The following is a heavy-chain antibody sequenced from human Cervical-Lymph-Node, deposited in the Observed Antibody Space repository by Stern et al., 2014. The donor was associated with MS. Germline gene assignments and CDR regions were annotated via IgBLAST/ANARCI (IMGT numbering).Heavy chain of an antibody. CDR3: VRVKRFDDFVDS. CDR1: GASISDTKYY. CDR2: FMSPWAT. J-gene: IGHJ4*02. V-gene: IGHV4-39*01. Sequence: VQLVESGPGLVKPSETLSLTCLVSGASISDTKYYWGWIRQPPGRGLEWIGSFMSPWATDSTPPLKSRFPVSADPSKNQFSWAVPSVTAADTAVFYCVRVKRFDDFVDSWGQGALVIVSS. D-gene: IGHD2-21*02.